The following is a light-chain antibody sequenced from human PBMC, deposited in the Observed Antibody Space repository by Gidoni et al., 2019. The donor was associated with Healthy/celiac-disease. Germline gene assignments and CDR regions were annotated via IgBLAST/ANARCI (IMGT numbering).Light chain of an antibody. V-gene: IGLV2-23*01. CDR2: EGS. CDR3: CSYAGSSTLV. Sequence: SGSPGQSITISCTGTSSDVGSYNLVSWYQQHPGKAPKLMIYEGSKRPSGVSNRFSGSKSGNTASLTISGLQAEDEADYYCCSYAGSSTLVFGGGTKLTVL. CDR1: SSDVGSYNL. J-gene: IGLJ2*01.